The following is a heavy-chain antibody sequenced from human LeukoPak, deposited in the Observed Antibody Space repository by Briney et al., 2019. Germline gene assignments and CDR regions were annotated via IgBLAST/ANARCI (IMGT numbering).Heavy chain of an antibody. V-gene: IGHV1-2*06. D-gene: IGHD6-19*01. Sequence: ASVKVSCKASGYTFTAYYMHWVRQAPGQGLEWMGRINPNSGGANYAQKFQGRVTMTRDTSIGTAYMELSRLRSEDTAVYYCATGRLAVAPKKLDYWGQGTLVTVSS. J-gene: IGHJ4*02. CDR1: GYTFTAYY. CDR2: INPNSGGA. CDR3: ATGRLAVAPKKLDY.